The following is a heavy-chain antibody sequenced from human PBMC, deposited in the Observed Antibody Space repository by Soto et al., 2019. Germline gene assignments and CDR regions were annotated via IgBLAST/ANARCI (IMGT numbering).Heavy chain of an antibody. D-gene: IGHD2-21*01. J-gene: IGHJ4*01. CDR2: IYPGDSDT. V-gene: IGHV5-51*01. Sequence: PGESLKISCQGSGYICTNYWIGWVRQIPGKGLEWMGIIYPGDSDTRYSPSFQGQVTISADKSISTAYLQWSSLKASDTAMYYCARLANISDFDNWGHGTLVTVSS. CDR3: ARLANISDFDN. CDR1: GYICTNYW.